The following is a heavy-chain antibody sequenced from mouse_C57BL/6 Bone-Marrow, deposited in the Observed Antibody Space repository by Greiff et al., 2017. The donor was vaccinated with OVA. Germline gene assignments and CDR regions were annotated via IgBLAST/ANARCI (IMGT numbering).Heavy chain of an antibody. Sequence: VQLQQSGAELVRPGASVKLSCTASGFNIKDDYMHWVKQRPEQGLEWIGWIDPENGDTEYASKFQGKATITADTSSNTAYLQLSSLTSEDSAIYFCATGNYRGYWGQGTTLTVSS. J-gene: IGHJ2*01. D-gene: IGHD2-1*01. CDR3: ATGNYRGY. CDR1: GFNIKDDY. V-gene: IGHV14-4*01. CDR2: IDPENGDT.